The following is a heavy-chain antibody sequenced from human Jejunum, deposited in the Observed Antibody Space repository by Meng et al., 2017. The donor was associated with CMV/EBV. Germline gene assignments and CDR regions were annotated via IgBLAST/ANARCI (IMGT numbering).Heavy chain of an antibody. D-gene: IGHD4-17*01. Sequence: QEMGAGLVKPSEKLSRTGAVSGGASSSNSCCWGWIRQPPGKGLEWIGSFYYSGNTYYNPSLKSRVTISLDTSKRQYSLKLSSVTAADTAVYYCVREYGRDYGDYFDYWGQGTLVTVSS. CDR1: GGASSSNSCC. V-gene: IGHV4-39*07. CDR3: VREYGRDYGDYFDY. CDR2: FYYSGNT. J-gene: IGHJ4*02.